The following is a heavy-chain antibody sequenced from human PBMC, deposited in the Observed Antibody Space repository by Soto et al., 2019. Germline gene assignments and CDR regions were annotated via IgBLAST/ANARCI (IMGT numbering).Heavy chain of an antibody. CDR1: GFTFTSSA. D-gene: IGHD2-15*01. V-gene: IGHV1-58*01. CDR2: IVVGSGNT. J-gene: IGHJ6*02. Sequence: QMQLVQSGPEVKKPGTSVKVSCKASGFTFTSSAVQWVRQARGQRLEWIGWIVVGSGNTNYAQKFQERVTITRDMSTSTAYMELCSLRSEDTAVYYCAAFACSGGSCWDVYYYGMDVWGQGTTVTVSS. CDR3: AAFACSGGSCWDVYYYGMDV.